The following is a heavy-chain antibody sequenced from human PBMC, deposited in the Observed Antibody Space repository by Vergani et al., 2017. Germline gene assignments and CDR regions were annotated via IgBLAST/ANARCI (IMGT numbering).Heavy chain of an antibody. CDR1: GFTFSDYY. CDR3: AXDVYSRSGSYHNWYFDL. CDR2: ISSSSSYT. Sequence: QVQLVESGGGLVKPGGSLRLSCAASGFTFSDYYMSWIRQAPGKGLEWVSYISSSSSYTNYADSVKGRFTISRDNAKNSLYLQMNSLRAEDTAVYYCAXDVYSRSGSYHNWYFDLWGRGTLVTVSS. D-gene: IGHD1-26*01. J-gene: IGHJ2*01. V-gene: IGHV3-11*06.